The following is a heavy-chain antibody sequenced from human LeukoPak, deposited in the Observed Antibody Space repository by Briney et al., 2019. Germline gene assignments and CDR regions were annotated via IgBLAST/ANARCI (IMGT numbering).Heavy chain of an antibody. CDR1: GFTFSSYG. CDR2: IWYDGSNK. D-gene: IGHD2-15*01. V-gene: IGHV3-33*01. J-gene: IGHJ6*02. CDR3: ARAGYCSGGSCYGMDV. Sequence: GGSLRLSCAASGFTFSSYGMHWVRQAPAKGLEWVVVIWYDGSNKYYADSVKGRFTISRDNSKNTLYLQMNSLRADDTAVYYCARAGYCSGGSCYGMDVWGQGTTVTVSS.